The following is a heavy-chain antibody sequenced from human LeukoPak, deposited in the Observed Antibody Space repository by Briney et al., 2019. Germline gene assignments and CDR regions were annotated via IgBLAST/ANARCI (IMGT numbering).Heavy chain of an antibody. CDR3: AKRGVVIRVILVGFHKEAYYFDS. CDR1: GITLSNYG. D-gene: IGHD3-22*01. CDR2: ISNSGGST. J-gene: IGHJ4*02. Sequence: GGSLRLSCAVSGITLSNYGMSWVRQAPRKGLEWVAGISNSGGSTNYAYSVKGRFTISRDNPKNTLYLQMTSLRAEDTAVYFCAKRGVVIRVILVGFHKEAYYFDSWGQGALVTVSS. V-gene: IGHV3-23*01.